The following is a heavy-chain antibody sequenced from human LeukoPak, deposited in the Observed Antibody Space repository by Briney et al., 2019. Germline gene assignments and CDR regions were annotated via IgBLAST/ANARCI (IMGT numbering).Heavy chain of an antibody. CDR1: GGSISSGSYY. Sequence: PSQTLSLTCTVSGGSISSGSYYWSWIRQPAGKGLEWIGRIYTSGSTNYNPSLKSRVTISVDTSKNQFSLKLSSVTAADTAVYYCARTNGVTPNAGGYYYGMDVWGKGTTVTVSS. D-gene: IGHD7-27*01. CDR2: IYTSGST. J-gene: IGHJ6*04. V-gene: IGHV4-61*02. CDR3: ARTNGVTPNAGGYYYGMDV.